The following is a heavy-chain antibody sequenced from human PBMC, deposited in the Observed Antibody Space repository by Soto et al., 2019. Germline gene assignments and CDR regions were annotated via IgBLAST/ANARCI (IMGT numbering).Heavy chain of an antibody. D-gene: IGHD3-22*01. V-gene: IGHV1-3*01. CDR1: GYTFTSYA. J-gene: IGHJ4*02. CDR3: ARTEGYYYVSSGYSLGY. CDR2: INAGNGNT. Sequence: ASVKVPCKASGYTFTSYAMHWVRQAPGQRLEWMGWINAGNGNTKYSQKFQGRVTITRDTSASTAYMELSSLRSEDTAVYYCARTEGYYYVSSGYSLGYWGQGTLVTVSS.